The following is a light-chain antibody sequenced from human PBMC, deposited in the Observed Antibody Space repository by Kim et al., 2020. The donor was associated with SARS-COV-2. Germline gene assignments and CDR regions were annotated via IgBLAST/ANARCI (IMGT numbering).Light chain of an antibody. CDR1: SSDVGGHNY. V-gene: IGLV2-14*03. Sequence: QSALTQPASVSGSPGQSITISCTGTSSDVGGHNYVSWYQQHPGQAPKHMVYDVSKRPSGVSNRFSASKSGNTASLTISGLQAEDEADYYCSSYTSSSSLIFGGGTQLTVL. CDR3: SSYTSSSSLI. CDR2: DVS. J-gene: IGLJ2*01.